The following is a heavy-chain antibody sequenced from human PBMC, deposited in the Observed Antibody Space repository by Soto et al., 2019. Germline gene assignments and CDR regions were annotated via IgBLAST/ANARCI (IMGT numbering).Heavy chain of an antibody. CDR1: GFNFSDHY. V-gene: IGHV3-11*06. CDR2: ISGSSRYT. J-gene: IGHJ4*02. CDR3: ARHTSGWHYYDY. D-gene: IGHD6-19*01. Sequence: GSLRLSCAASGFNFSDHYMNWIHQAPGKGLEWVSYISGSSRYTNFADSVKGRFTISRDNAKNSLYLQMNSLRAEDTAVYYCARHTSGWHYYDYWGQGTPVTVSS.